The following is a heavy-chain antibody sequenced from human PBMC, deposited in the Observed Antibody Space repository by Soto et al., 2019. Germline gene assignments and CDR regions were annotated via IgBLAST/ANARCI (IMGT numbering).Heavy chain of an antibody. CDR3: AKDHSCYDFWSGYSVPDYFDY. J-gene: IGHJ4*02. CDR1: GFTFSSYG. CDR2: IWYDGSNK. D-gene: IGHD3-3*01. Sequence: PGGSLRLSCAASGFTFSSYGMHWVRQAPGKGLEWVAVIWYDGSNKYYADSVKGRFTISRDNSKNTLYLQMNSLRAEDTAVYYCAKDHSCYDFWSGYSVPDYFDYWGQGTLVTVSS. V-gene: IGHV3-33*06.